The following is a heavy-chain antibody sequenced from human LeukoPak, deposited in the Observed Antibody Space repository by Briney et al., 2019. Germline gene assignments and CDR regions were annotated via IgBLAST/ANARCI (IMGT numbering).Heavy chain of an antibody. V-gene: IGHV3-48*03. CDR1: GFTFSSYE. CDR2: ISSSGSTI. CDR3: ARDGGVRYPYFDY. D-gene: IGHD3-9*01. Sequence: GGSLRLSCAASGFTFSSYEMNWVRQAPGKGLEWVSYISSSGSTIYYADSVKGRLTISRDNAKNSLYLQTNSLRAEDTAVYYCARDGGVRYPYFDYWGQGTLVTVSS. J-gene: IGHJ4*02.